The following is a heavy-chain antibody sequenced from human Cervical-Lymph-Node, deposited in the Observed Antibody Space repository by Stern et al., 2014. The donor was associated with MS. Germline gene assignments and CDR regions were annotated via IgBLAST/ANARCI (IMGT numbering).Heavy chain of an antibody. CDR3: ATGGISDS. V-gene: IGHV3-23*04. CDR1: GFTFDKYA. J-gene: IGHJ4*02. CDR2: RCGSSGSQ. D-gene: IGHD3-16*01. Sequence: VQLGQSGGGLVQPGGSLRVSCVASGFTFDKYAMIWVRQAPGKGLEWLCARCGSSGSQHYEGSLKGRFTISRDNYNDTLYLKMNSLRADDTAVYYGATGGISDSWGQGTLVTVSS.